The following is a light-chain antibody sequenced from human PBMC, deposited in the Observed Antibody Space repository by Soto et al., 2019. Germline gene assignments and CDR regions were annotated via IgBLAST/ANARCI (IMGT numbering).Light chain of an antibody. CDR1: QSVRNNY. CDR2: GAS. CDR3: QQYGSSGT. Sequence: EIVLPQSPCTLSLSPWERSTLSFVASQSVRNNYLAWYQQEPGQAPRLLIYGASNRATGIPDRFSGSGSGTDFTLTISRLEPEDFAVYYCQQYGSSGTFGQGTKVDI. J-gene: IGKJ1*01. V-gene: IGKV3-20*01.